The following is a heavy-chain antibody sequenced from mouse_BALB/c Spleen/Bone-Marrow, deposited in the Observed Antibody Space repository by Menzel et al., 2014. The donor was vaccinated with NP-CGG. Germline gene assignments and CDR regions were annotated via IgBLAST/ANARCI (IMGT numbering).Heavy chain of an antibody. CDR1: GFTFSSYT. CDR3: TRDGKGNYDYAMDY. J-gene: IGHJ4*01. Sequence: EVKLEESGGGLVKPGGSLKLSCAASGFTFSSYTMSWVRQTPEKRLEWVATISSGGSYTYYPDSAKGRFTISRDNAKNSLYLQMSSLKSEDTAMYYCTRDGKGNYDYAMDYWGQGTSVTVSS. V-gene: IGHV5-6-4*01. CDR2: ISSGGSYT. D-gene: IGHD2-1*01.